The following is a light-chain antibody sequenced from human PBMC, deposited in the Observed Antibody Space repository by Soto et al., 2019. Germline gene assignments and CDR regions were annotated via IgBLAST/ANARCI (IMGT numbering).Light chain of an antibody. J-gene: IGLJ1*01. CDR1: SSNIGSNT. Sequence: QSVLTQPRSASGTPGQRVTISCSGSSSNIGSNTVSFYQQLPQRAPKLLIFSNNQRPSGVPDRFSRSKSGTSASLAISGLQSEDESDYYCETWAEGVKSSVFRSGTKGT. V-gene: IGLV1-44*01. CDR2: SNN. CDR3: ETWAEGVKSSV.